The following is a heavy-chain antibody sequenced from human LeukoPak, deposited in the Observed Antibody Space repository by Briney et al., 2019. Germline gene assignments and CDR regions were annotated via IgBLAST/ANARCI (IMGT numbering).Heavy chain of an antibody. V-gene: IGHV3-21*01. CDR3: ARVWDIVVVPAAQGYYYGMDV. Sequence: GGSLRLSCAASGFTFSSYSMNWVRQAPGKGLEWVSSISSSSSYIYYADSLKGRLTISRNNAKTSLYLQMNSLRAEDTAVYYCARVWDIVVVPAAQGYYYGMDVWGQGTTVTVSS. CDR1: GFTFSSYS. J-gene: IGHJ6*02. D-gene: IGHD2-2*01. CDR2: ISSSSSYI.